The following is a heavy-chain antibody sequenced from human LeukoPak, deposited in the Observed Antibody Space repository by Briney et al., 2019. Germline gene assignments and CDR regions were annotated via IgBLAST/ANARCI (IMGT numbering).Heavy chain of an antibody. CDR2: IYSGGST. Sequence: GGSLRLSCAASGFTVSSNYMSWVRQAPGKGLEWVSVIYSGGSTYYADSVKGRFTISRDNSNSTLFLQMNSLRAEDTAVYYCARGVPATAIWDAFDIWGQGTMVTVSS. V-gene: IGHV3-53*01. D-gene: IGHD2-2*01. CDR1: GFTVSSNY. J-gene: IGHJ3*02. CDR3: ARGVPATAIWDAFDI.